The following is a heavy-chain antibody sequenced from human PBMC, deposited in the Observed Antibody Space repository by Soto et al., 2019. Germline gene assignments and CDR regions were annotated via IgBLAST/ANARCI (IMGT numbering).Heavy chain of an antibody. CDR2: INPNSGGT. CDR3: ARPMYCSSTSCPADAFDI. D-gene: IGHD2-2*01. J-gene: IGHJ3*02. V-gene: IGHV1-2*04. Sequence: GASVKVSCKASGYTFTGYYMHWVRQAPGQGLEWIGWINPNSGGTNYAQKFQGWVTMTRDTSISTAYMELSRLRSDDTAVYYCARPMYCSSTSCPADAFDIWGQGTMVTVSS. CDR1: GYTFTGYY.